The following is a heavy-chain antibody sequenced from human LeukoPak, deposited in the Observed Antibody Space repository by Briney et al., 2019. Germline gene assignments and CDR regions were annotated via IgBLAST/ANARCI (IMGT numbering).Heavy chain of an antibody. J-gene: IGHJ6*04. V-gene: IGHV3-13*05. CDR2: IGTAGDP. D-gene: IGHD3-10*01. Sequence: GGSLRLSCAASGFTFGSYDMHWVRQATGKGLEWVSAIGTAGDPYYPGSVKGRFTISRENAKNSLYLQMNSLRAGDTAVYCCARGKITMVRGVINDYGMDVWGKGTTVTVSS. CDR1: GFTFGSYD. CDR3: ARGKITMVRGVINDYGMDV.